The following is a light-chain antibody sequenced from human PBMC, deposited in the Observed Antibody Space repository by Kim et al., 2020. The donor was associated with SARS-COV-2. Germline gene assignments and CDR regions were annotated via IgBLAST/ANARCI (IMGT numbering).Light chain of an antibody. J-gene: IGLJ2*01. CDR3: QAWDSSTEV. CDR1: KLGDKY. V-gene: IGLV3-1*01. CDR2: QDN. Sequence: SYELTQPPSVSVSPGQTASITCSGDKLGDKYACWYQQKPGQSPVLVIYQDNKRPSGIPERFSGSTSGNTATLTISGTQAMDEADYYCQAWDSSTEVFG.